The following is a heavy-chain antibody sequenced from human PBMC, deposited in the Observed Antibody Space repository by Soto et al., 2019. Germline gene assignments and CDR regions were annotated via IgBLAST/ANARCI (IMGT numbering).Heavy chain of an antibody. D-gene: IGHD6-25*01. CDR2: INTDGTST. J-gene: IGHJ4*02. CDR1: GLTFSSYW. Sequence: GGSLRLSCVASGLTFSSYWMHWVRQAPGKGLVWVSEINTDGTSTNYADSVKGRFTISRDNGKKTLYLQMNSLRLEDTAVYYCASLSAPTDYWGQGTLVTVSS. CDR3: ASLSAPTDY. V-gene: IGHV3-74*01.